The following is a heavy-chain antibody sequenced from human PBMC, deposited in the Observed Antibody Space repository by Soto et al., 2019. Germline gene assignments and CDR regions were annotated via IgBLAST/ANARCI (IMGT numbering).Heavy chain of an antibody. CDR1: AFTFSGFG. J-gene: IGHJ5*01. Sequence: PWRSLRLSYSPSAFTFSGFGMHWVVHAVVKGLEWVAVRGYDGDIKYYTASVKGRVIISRDNSRRTVHMEINSLRPEDPAVYSSAKDLAAYDWNLGGWFASWGQGTKVTVSS. CDR2: RGYDGDIK. CDR3: AKDLAAYDWNLGGWFAS. V-gene: IGHV3-30*18. D-gene: IGHD1-20*01.